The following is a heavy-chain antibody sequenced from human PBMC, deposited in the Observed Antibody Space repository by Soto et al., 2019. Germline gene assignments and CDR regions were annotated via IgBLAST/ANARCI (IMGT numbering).Heavy chain of an antibody. CDR2: IIPIFGTA. Sequence: SVKVSCKASGGTFSSYAISWVRQAPGQGLEWMGGIIPIFGTANYAQKFQGRVTITADESTSTAYMELSSLRSEDTAVYYCAREESSDWSYYYDSSGYGDAFDIWGQ. V-gene: IGHV1-69*13. J-gene: IGHJ3*02. D-gene: IGHD3-22*01. CDR3: AREESSDWSYYYDSSGYGDAFDI. CDR1: GGTFSSYA.